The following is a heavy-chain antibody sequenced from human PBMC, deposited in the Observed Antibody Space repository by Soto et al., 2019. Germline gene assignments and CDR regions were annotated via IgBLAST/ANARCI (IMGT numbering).Heavy chain of an antibody. D-gene: IGHD3-10*01. CDR1: GFTFSSYG. J-gene: IGHJ6*03. CDR2: ISYDGSNK. V-gene: IGHV3-30*18. CDR3: AKDSGDPYYYMDV. Sequence: QVQLVESGGGVVQPGRSLRLSCAASGFTFSSYGMHWVRQAPCKGLEWVAVISYDGSNKYYADSVKGRFTISRDNSKNTLYLQMNSLRAEDTAVYYCAKDSGDPYYYMDVCGKGNTVTVSS.